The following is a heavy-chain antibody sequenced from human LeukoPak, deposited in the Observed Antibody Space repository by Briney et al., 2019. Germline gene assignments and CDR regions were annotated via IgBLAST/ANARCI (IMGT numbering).Heavy chain of an antibody. V-gene: IGHV3-30*18. J-gene: IGHJ4*02. CDR2: ISYDGSNK. D-gene: IGHD4-17*01. CDR3: AKSSTTVTTWGYFVY. CDR1: GFTFSSYG. Sequence: GGSLRLSCAASGFTFSSYGMHWVRQAPGKGLEWVAVISYDGSNKYYADSVKGRFTISRDNSKNTLYLQMNSLRAEDTAVYYCAKSSTTVTTWGYFVYWGQGTLVTASS.